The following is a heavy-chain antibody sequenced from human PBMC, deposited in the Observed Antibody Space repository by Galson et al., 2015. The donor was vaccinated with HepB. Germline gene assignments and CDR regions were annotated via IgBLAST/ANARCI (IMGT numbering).Heavy chain of an antibody. CDR1: GFTVNSAY. V-gene: IGHV3-66*01. CDR3: ARDNYVSTGYYYAFDS. D-gene: IGHD3-22*01. CDR2: IHSGGTT. J-gene: IGHJ4*02. Sequence: SLRLSCAASGFTVNSAYMSWVRQAPGKGLEWVSLIHSGGTTYYADSVKGRFTISRDTSKNTLYLQMNSLRAEDTAVYYCARDNYVSTGYYYAFDSWGQGTLVTVSS.